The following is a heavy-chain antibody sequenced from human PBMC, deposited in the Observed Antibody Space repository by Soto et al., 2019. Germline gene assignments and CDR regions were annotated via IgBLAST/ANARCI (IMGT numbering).Heavy chain of an antibody. CDR2: IYSRGNT. CDR3: ATRLDPIREDALDI. J-gene: IGHJ3*02. CDR1: GFTVSSNY. Sequence: VQLVESGGGLIQPGGSLRLSCAAYGFTVSSNYMSWVRQAPGKGLEWVSVIYSRGNTYYTDSVKGRFTISRDNSKNTIYLQMNSLRAEDTAVYYCATRLDPIREDALDIWGQGTMVTVSS. D-gene: IGHD4-17*01. V-gene: IGHV3-53*01.